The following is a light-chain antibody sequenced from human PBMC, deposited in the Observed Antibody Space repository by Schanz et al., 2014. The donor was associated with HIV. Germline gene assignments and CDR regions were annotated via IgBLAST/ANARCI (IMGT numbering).Light chain of an antibody. CDR2: AVF. Sequence: IQLTQSPSSLSAFVGDRVTITCRASQGISSYLAWYQQKPGKAPKLLIYAVFTLQSGVPSRFIGSGSGTDFTLTISCLQSEDFATYYCQQYYSYPYTFGQGTKLEIK. CDR1: QGISSY. CDR3: QQYYSYPYT. V-gene: IGKV1-9*01. J-gene: IGKJ2*01.